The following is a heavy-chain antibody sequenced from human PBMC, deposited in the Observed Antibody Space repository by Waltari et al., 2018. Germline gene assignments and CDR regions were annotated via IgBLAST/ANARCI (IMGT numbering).Heavy chain of an antibody. D-gene: IGHD6-6*01. CDR2: IYYSGST. CDR3: ARWPRAARNAFDI. Sequence: QVQLQESGPGLVKPSETLSLTCTVSGGSISSYYWSWIRQPPGKGLEWIGYIYYSGSTNYNPSLKSRVTISVDTSKNQFSLKLSSVTAADTAVYYCARWPRAARNAFDIWGQGTMVTVSS. J-gene: IGHJ3*02. CDR1: GGSISSYY. V-gene: IGHV4-59*01.